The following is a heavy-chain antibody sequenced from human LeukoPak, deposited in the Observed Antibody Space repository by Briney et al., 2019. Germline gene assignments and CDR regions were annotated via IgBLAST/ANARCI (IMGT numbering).Heavy chain of an antibody. D-gene: IGHD6-6*01. CDR1: EFTFTSYE. Sequence: GGSLRLSCAASEFTFTSYELNWVRQAPGKGLEWVSYISSSGNTISYADSVKGRFTISRDNAKNSLYLQVISLRAEDTAVCYCARGPSIAARYDAFDIWGQGTMVTVSS. V-gene: IGHV3-48*03. CDR3: ARGPSIAARYDAFDI. J-gene: IGHJ3*02. CDR2: ISSSGNTI.